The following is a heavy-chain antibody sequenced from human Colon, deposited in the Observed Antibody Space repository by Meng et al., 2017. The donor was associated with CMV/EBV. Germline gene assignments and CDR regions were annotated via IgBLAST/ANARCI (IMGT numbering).Heavy chain of an antibody. V-gene: IGHV3-21*01. Sequence: GESLKISCAASGFTFSSYGMNWVRQAPGRGLEWVASIVTTGSAVYYADSVKGRFTISRDNAKNSLYLQMSSLSAEDTAVYYCARDLQLSTWGQGTLVTVSS. CDR3: ARDLQLST. CDR1: GFTFSSYG. D-gene: IGHD2-2*01. CDR2: IVTTGSAV. J-gene: IGHJ5*02.